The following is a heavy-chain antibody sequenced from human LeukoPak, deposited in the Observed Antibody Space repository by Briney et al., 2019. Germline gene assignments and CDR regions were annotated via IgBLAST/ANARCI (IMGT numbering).Heavy chain of an antibody. J-gene: IGHJ5*02. CDR1: GGSISSGGYY. CDR3: ARDSSGYSRFDP. CDR2: IYYSGST. Sequence: SETLPLTCTVSGGSISSGGYYWSWIRQHPGKGLEWIGHIYYSGSTYYNPSLKSRVTISVDTSKNQFSVKLSSVTAADTAVYYCARDSSGYSRFDPWGQGTLVTVSS. D-gene: IGHD3-22*01. V-gene: IGHV4-31*03.